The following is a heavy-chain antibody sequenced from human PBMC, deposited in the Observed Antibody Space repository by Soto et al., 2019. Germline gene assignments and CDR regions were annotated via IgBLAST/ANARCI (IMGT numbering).Heavy chain of an antibody. V-gene: IGHV3-23*01. CDR2: ISGSGGSS. CDR1: GFTFSSYA. CDR3: AKDGKRSGWRSDYGMDV. D-gene: IGHD6-19*01. J-gene: IGHJ6*02. Sequence: LRLSCAASGFTFSSYAMSWVRQAPGKGLEWVSAISGSGGSSYYADSVKGRFTISRDNSKNTLYLQMNSLRAEDTAVYYCAKDGKRSGWRSDYGMDVWGQGTTVTVSS.